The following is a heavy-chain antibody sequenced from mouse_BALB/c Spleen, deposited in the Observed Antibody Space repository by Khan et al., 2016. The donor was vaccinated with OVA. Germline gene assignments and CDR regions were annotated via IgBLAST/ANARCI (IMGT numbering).Heavy chain of an antibody. V-gene: IGHV14-3*02. D-gene: IGHD1-1*02. CDR1: GFTIKDTY. J-gene: IGHJ1*01. Sequence: VQLQQSGAELVKPGASVKLSCTASGFTIKDTYLHWVKQRPEQGLEWIGRIAPANGNTKYDPKFQGKATITADTSSNTSYLQLNSLTSEDTAVYYWAHPSYGPPDFEVWGAGTTVTVSS. CDR3: AHPSYGPPDFEV. CDR2: IAPANGNT.